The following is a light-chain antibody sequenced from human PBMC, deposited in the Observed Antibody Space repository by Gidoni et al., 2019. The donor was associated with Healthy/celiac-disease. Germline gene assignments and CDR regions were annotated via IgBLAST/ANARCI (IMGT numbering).Light chain of an antibody. CDR1: QSVSSN. CDR3: QQYES. V-gene: IGKV3-15*01. J-gene: IGKJ3*01. CDR2: GAS. Sequence: EIVMTQSPATLSVSPGERATLSCRASQSVSSNLAWYQQKPGQAPRLLIYGASTRATGIPARFSGSGSGTEFTLTISSLQSEDFAVYYCQQYESFGPXTKVDIK.